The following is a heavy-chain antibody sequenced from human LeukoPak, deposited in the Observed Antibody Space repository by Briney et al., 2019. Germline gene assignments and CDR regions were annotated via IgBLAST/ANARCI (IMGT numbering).Heavy chain of an antibody. Sequence: ASVKVSCRASGYTFTIYGINWVRQAPGQGLEWMGWIKTYNGDTNSAQNLQDRIIMTTDTSTGTAYMELRSLRSDDTAVYYCARDGGQQWLTNYYSYGMDVWGQGTTVTVSS. V-gene: IGHV1-18*01. CDR2: IKTYNGDT. J-gene: IGHJ6*02. CDR3: ARDGGQQWLTNYYSYGMDV. D-gene: IGHD6-19*01. CDR1: GYTFTIYG.